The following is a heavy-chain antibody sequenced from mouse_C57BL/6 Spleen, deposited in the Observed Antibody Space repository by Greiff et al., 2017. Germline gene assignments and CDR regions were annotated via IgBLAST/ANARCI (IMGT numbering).Heavy chain of an antibody. Sequence: VQLKESGGGLVKPGGSLKLSCAASGFTFSDYGMHWVRQAPEKGLEWVAYISSGSSTIYYADTVKGRFTISRDNAKNTLFLQMTSLRSEDTAMYYCASHYGNYFAYWGQGTLVTVSA. CDR1: GFTFSDYG. V-gene: IGHV5-17*01. J-gene: IGHJ3*01. CDR3: ASHYGNYFAY. D-gene: IGHD2-1*01. CDR2: ISSGSSTI.